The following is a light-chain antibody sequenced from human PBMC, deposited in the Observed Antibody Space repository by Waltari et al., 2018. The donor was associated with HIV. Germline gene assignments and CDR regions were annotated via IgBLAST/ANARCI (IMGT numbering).Light chain of an antibody. CDR3: QQYGNWYT. J-gene: IGKJ2*01. CDR1: QSGRSN. CDR2: GAS. V-gene: IGKV3-15*01. Sequence: EIVMTQSPVTLSVSPGESATLYCRASQSGRSNLAWYQQKPGPAPRLLIYGASTRATGIPSRFSGIGSGTEFTRTISSLQSEDFAGYYCQQYGNWYTFGQGTKLEIK.